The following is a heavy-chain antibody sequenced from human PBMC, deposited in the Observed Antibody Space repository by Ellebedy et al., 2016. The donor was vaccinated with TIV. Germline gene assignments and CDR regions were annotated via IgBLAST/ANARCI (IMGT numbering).Heavy chain of an antibody. J-gene: IGHJ4*02. Sequence: KVSXKGSGYSFTTSWIGWVRQMPGKGLELMGFIYPRDSDTRYSPSFQGQVTISADKSISTAYLQWSSLKASDTAIYYCARRYCSGGNCYPDYWGQGTLVTVSS. CDR2: IYPRDSDT. CDR1: GYSFTTSW. CDR3: ARRYCSGGNCYPDY. V-gene: IGHV5-51*01. D-gene: IGHD2-15*01.